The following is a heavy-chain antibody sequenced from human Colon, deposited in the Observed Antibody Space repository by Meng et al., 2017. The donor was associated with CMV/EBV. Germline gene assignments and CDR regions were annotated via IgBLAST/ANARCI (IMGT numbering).Heavy chain of an antibody. CDR2: ISYDGSNK. CDR3: ARRLNYYGSGSYYADNWFDP. J-gene: IGHJ5*02. D-gene: IGHD3-10*01. V-gene: IGHV3-30-3*01. CDR1: GFTFSYYA. Sequence: GESLKISCAAAGFTFSYYAMHWVRQAPGKGLEWVAIISYDGSNKYYADSVKGRFTISRDNSKNTLYPEMNSLGAEDTAVYYCARRLNYYGSGSYYADNWFDPWGQGTLVTVSS.